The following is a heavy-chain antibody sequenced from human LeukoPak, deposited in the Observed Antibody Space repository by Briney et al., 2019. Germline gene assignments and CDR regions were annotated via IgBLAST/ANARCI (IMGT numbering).Heavy chain of an antibody. CDR3: ARDRYSSSSYYYYGMDV. D-gene: IGHD6-13*01. CDR1: GGSISSSNW. CDR2: IYHSGST. J-gene: IGHJ6*02. V-gene: IGHV4-4*02. Sequence: TPSGTLSLTCAVSGGSISSSNWWSWVRQPPGKGLEWIGEIYHSGSTNYNPSLKSRVTISVDKSKNQFSLKLSSVTAADTAVYYCARDRYSSSSYYYYGMDVWGQGTTVTVSS.